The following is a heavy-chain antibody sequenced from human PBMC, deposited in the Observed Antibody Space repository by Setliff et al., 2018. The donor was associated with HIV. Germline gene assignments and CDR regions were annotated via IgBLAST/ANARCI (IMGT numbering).Heavy chain of an antibody. Sequence: SETLSLTCTVSGGSIISEISWWAWIRQPAGKGPEWLGQIYMRGGTDYNPSLEGRVTISLDTSKNQFSLKLSSVTAADTAVYYCARVGYNDDSGYPYNWFDPWGQGTLVTVSS. CDR2: IYMRGGT. J-gene: IGHJ5*02. CDR3: ARVGYNDDSGYPYNWFDP. V-gene: IGHV4-61*10. D-gene: IGHD3-22*01. CDR1: GGSIISEISW.